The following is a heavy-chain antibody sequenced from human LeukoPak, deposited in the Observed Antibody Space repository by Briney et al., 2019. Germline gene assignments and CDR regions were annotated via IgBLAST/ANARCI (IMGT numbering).Heavy chain of an antibody. CDR2: ISSSSSYI. J-gene: IGHJ4*02. CDR3: ARDHSYSSGYYSEPFDY. CDR1: GFTFSSYS. Sequence: GGSLRLSCAASGFTFSSYSMNWVRQAPGKGLEWVSSISSSSSYIYYADSVKGRFTISRDNAKNSLYLQMNSLRAEDTAVYYCARDHSYSSGYYSEPFDYWGQGTLVTVSS. D-gene: IGHD3-22*01. V-gene: IGHV3-21*01.